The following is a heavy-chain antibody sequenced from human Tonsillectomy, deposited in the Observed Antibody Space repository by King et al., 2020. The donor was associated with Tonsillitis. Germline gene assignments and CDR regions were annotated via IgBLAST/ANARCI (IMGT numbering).Heavy chain of an antibody. V-gene: IGHV4-61*01. CDR3: AGPSATPPY. CDR1: GGSVSSGSYY. Sequence: QLQESGPGLVRPSETLSLTCTVSGGSVSSGSYYWNWIRQPPGKGLEWIGYIYNSEKTNYNPSLKNRVTISVDTSKNQFSLKLNSVTAADTAVYYCAGPSATPPYWGQGTLVTVSS. CDR2: IYNSEKT. D-gene: IGHD6-13*01. J-gene: IGHJ4*02.